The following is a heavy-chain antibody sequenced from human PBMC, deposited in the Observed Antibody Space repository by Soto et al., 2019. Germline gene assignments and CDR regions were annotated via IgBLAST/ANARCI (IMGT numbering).Heavy chain of an antibody. CDR3: ARADIVVVPAALLYYYYYMDV. CDR2: INHSGST. Sequence: SETLSLTCAVYGGSFSGYYWSWIRQPPGKGLEWIGEINHSGSTNYNPSLKSRVTISVDTSKNQFSLKLSSVTAADTAVYYCARADIVVVPAALLYYYYYMDVWGKGTTVTVSS. J-gene: IGHJ6*03. V-gene: IGHV4-34*01. D-gene: IGHD2-2*01. CDR1: GGSFSGYY.